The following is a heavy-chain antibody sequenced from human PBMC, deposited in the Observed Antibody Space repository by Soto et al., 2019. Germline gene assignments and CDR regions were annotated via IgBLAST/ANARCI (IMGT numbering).Heavy chain of an antibody. D-gene: IGHD2-15*01. V-gene: IGHV3-9*01. J-gene: IGHJ6*03. CDR3: AKSYCSIGSCYAPRGSDYYHMDV. CDR2: INWSRGTI. CDR1: GFDFDEHA. Sequence: PGGSLRLSCSAPGFDFDEHAMHWVRQAPGKGLEWVSGINWSRGTIGYADSVRGRFTISRDNAKNSLYLEMNSLRPEDTALYFCAKSYCSIGSCYAPRGSDYYHMDVWGEGTTVTVSS.